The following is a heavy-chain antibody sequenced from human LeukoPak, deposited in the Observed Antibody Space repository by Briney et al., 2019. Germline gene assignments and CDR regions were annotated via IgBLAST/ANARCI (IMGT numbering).Heavy chain of an antibody. D-gene: IGHD2-2*01. CDR1: GFTFSSYS. CDR2: ISSSSSYI. CDR3: AIGSSTSCYDY. Sequence: PGGSLRLSCAASGFTFSSYSMNWVRKAPGKGLDWVSSISSSSSYIYYADSVKGRFTISRDNAKNSLYLQMNSLRAEDTAVYYCAIGSSTSCYDYWGQGTLVTVSS. J-gene: IGHJ4*02. V-gene: IGHV3-21*01.